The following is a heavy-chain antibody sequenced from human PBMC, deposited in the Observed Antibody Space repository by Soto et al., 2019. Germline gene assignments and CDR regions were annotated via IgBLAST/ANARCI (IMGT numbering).Heavy chain of an antibody. V-gene: IGHV2-5*02. J-gene: IGHJ5*02. CDR3: ALNIRVVAGWFVP. D-gene: IGHD2-15*01. CDR1: GFSLSTSGVG. Sequence: QITLKESGPTLVKPTQTLTLTCTFSGFSLSTSGVGVGWIRQPPGKALEWLALIFWDDDERYSPSLKRRLTIPKETSKSKVVLKMTNSDPVDTAGYSCALNIRVVAGWFVPLLQGILVTVSS. CDR2: IFWDDDE.